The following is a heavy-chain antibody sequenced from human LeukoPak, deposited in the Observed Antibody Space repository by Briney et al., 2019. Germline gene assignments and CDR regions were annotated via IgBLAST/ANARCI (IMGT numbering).Heavy chain of an antibody. CDR2: IIPIFGTA. D-gene: IGHD3-10*01. V-gene: IGHV1-69*05. CDR1: GGTFSSYA. J-gene: IGHJ4*02. CDR3: ARDVVVVSSSISRWFGERSGAGY. Sequence: GASVKVSCKASGGTFSSYAISWVRQAPGQGLEWMGGIIPIFGTANYAQKFQGRVTLTTDTSTSTAYMELRSLRSDDTAVYYCARDVVVVSSSISRWFGERSGAGYWGQGTLVTVSS.